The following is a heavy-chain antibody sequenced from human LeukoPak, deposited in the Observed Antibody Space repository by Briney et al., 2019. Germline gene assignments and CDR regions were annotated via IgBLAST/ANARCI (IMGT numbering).Heavy chain of an antibody. J-gene: IGHJ5*02. CDR2: IYTSGST. CDR3: AREIGSGRGYVWGSYRESSYNWFDP. V-gene: IGHV4-4*07. Sequence: PSETLSLTCTVSGGSISSYYWSWIRQPAGKGLEWIGRIYTSGSTNYNFSLKSRVTMSVDTSKNQFSLKLSSVTAADTAVYYCAREIGSGRGYVWGSYRESSYNWFDPWGQGTLVTVSS. CDR1: GGSISSYY. D-gene: IGHD3-16*02.